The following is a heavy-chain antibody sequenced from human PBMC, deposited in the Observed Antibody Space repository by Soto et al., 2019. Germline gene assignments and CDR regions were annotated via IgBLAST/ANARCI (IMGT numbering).Heavy chain of an antibody. D-gene: IGHD1-26*01. V-gene: IGHV3-48*03. CDR3: ARGQRGWELTARHYHGMDV. CDR2: ISSSGSTI. J-gene: IGHJ6*04. CDR1: GFTFSSYE. Sequence: VEFLRLSCAASGFTFSSYEMNWVRQAPGKGVEWVSYISSSGSTIYYADSVKGRFTISRDNAKNPLYLQMNSLRAEDTAVYYCARGQRGWELTARHYHGMDVWGEGTTVTVSS.